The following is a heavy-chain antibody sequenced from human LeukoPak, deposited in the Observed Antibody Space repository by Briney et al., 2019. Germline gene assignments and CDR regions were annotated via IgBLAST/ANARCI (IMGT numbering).Heavy chain of an antibody. CDR3: ARASGYDSRFGY. CDR2: ISSSSSYI. Sequence: PGGSLRLSCAASGFTFSSYSMNWVRQAPGKGLEGVSSISSSSSYIYYADSVKGRFTISRDNAKNSLYLQMNSLRAEDTAVYYCARASGYDSRFGYWGQGTLVTVSS. CDR1: GFTFSSYS. J-gene: IGHJ4*02. V-gene: IGHV3-21*01. D-gene: IGHD5-12*01.